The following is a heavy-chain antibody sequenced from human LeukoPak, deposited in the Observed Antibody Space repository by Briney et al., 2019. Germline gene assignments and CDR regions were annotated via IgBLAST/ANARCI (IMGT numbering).Heavy chain of an antibody. Sequence: GGSLRLSCAASGFTFSSYGMHWVRRAPGKGLEWVAIISYDGSNKYYADSVKGRFTISRDNSKNTLYLQMDSLRAEDTAVYYCAKDHYSSGWYFDYWGQGTLVTVSS. CDR1: GFTFSSYG. J-gene: IGHJ4*02. D-gene: IGHD6-19*01. CDR2: ISYDGSNK. V-gene: IGHV3-30*18. CDR3: AKDHYSSGWYFDY.